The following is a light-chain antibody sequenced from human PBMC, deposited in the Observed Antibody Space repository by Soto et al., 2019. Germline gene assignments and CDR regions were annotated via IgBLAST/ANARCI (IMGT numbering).Light chain of an antibody. CDR3: QQYGRSPWT. CDR1: QSVSSSY. Sequence: EIVMTQSPGTLSLSPGDRATLSFRASQSVSSSYLAWYQQKPGQAPGLLIYGASSRATGIPDRFSGSGSGTDFTLTISRLEPEDFAVYYCQQYGRSPWTFGKGNKGDIK. J-gene: IGKJ1*01. CDR2: GAS. V-gene: IGKV3-20*01.